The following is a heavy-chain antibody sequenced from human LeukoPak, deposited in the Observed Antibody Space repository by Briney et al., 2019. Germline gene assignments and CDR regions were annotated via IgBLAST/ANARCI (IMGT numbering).Heavy chain of an antibody. CDR3: ARDGRYYDILTGYYYYGMDV. CDR2: IYYSGST. Sequence: SETLSLTCTVSGGSISSYYWSWIRQPPGKGLEWIGYIYYSGSTNYNPSLKSRVTISVDTSKNQFSLKLSSVTAADTAVYYCARDGRYYDILTGYYYYGMDVWGQGTTVTVSS. J-gene: IGHJ6*02. D-gene: IGHD3-9*01. CDR1: GGSISSYY. V-gene: IGHV4-59*01.